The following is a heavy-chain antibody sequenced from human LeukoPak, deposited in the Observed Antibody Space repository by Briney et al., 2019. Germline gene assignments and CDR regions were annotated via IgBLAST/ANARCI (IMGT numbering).Heavy chain of an antibody. CDR2: ISYDGSNK. Sequence: PGRSLRLSCAASGFTFSSYAMHWVRQAPGKGLEWVAVISYDGSNKNYADSVKGRFTISRDNSKNTLYLQMNSLRAEDTAVYYCARDWKWEMATITMGDYWGQGTLVTVSS. D-gene: IGHD5-24*01. J-gene: IGHJ4*02. V-gene: IGHV3-30-3*01. CDR1: GFTFSSYA. CDR3: ARDWKWEMATITMGDY.